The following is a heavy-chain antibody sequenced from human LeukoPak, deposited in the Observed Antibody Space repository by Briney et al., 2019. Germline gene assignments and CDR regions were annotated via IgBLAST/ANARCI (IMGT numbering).Heavy chain of an antibody. CDR1: GYTFTSYD. Sequence: GASVKVSCKASGYTFTSYDINWVRQATGQGLEWMGWMNPNSGNTGYAQKFQFRVTMTTDTSTSTAYMELRSLTSDDTAVYYCARDKAVTTEVTQYFQHWGQGTLVTVSS. CDR3: ARDKAVTTEVTQYFQH. V-gene: IGHV1-8*01. J-gene: IGHJ1*01. D-gene: IGHD4-11*01. CDR2: MNPNSGNT.